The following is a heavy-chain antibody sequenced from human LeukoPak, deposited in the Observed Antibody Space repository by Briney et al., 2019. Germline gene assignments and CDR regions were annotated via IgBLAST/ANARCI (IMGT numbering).Heavy chain of an antibody. CDR2: ISAYNGNT. Sequence: HWASVKVSCKASGHTFTSYGISWVRQAPGQGLEWMGWISAYNGNTNYAQKLQGRVTMTTDTSTSTAYMELRSLRSDDTAVYYCARDKPTVTTPNWFDPWGQGTLVTVSS. CDR1: GHTFTSYG. CDR3: ARDKPTVTTPNWFDP. V-gene: IGHV1-18*01. J-gene: IGHJ5*02. D-gene: IGHD4-17*01.